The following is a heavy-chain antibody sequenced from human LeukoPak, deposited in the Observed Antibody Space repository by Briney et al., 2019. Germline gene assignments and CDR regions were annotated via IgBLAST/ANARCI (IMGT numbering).Heavy chain of an antibody. J-gene: IGHJ6*02. V-gene: IGHV1-58*02. CDR3: AAARDEYSYGTYYYYYGMDV. Sequence: SVKVSCKASGFTFTSSAMQGVRQARGQRLEWIGWIVVCSGNTNYAQKFQERVTITRDMSTSTAYMELSSLRSEDTAVYYCAAARDEYSYGTYYYYYGMDVWGQGTTVTVSS. CDR1: GFTFTSSA. CDR2: IVVCSGNT. D-gene: IGHD5-18*01.